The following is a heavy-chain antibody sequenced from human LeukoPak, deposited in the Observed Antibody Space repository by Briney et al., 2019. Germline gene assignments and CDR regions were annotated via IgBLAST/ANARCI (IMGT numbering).Heavy chain of an antibody. CDR3: AKGYCSGGRCSDAFEI. CDR2: IRYYGSNK. Sequence: PGGSLRLSCAASGFTFSSYGMHWVRQAPGKGLEWVAFIRYYGSNKYYADSVKGRFTISRDNSKNTLYLQMNSLRAEDTAVYYCAKGYCSGGRCSDAFEIWGQGTMVTVSS. V-gene: IGHV3-30*02. D-gene: IGHD2-15*01. CDR1: GFTFSSYG. J-gene: IGHJ3*02.